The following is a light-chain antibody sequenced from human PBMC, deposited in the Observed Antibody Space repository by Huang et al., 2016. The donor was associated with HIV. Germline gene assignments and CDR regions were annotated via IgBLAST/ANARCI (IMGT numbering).Light chain of an antibody. CDR2: GAS. V-gene: IGKV3-20*01. J-gene: IGKJ1*01. Sequence: EIVLTQSPGTLFLSPGERATLSCRVSQSVSSSYLAWYQQKPGQAPRLVIHGASSRATGIPDRFSGSGSGTDFTLTISRLEPEDFAVYYCQQYGTSPQTFGQGTKVEIK. CDR3: QQYGTSPQT. CDR1: QSVSSSY.